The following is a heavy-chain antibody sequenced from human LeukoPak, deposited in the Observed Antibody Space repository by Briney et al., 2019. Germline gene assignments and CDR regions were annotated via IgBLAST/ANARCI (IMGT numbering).Heavy chain of an antibody. CDR1: GYTFTSYY. J-gene: IGHJ4*02. V-gene: IGHV1-46*01. D-gene: IGHD3-16*02. CDR2: INPSGGST. CDR3: ARDSSYYDYVWGSYRWSTLGDY. Sequence: AASVKVSCKASGYTFTSYYMHWVRQAPGQGLEWMGIINPSGGSTSYAQKFQGRVTMTRDTSTSTVYMELSSLRSEDTAVYYCARDSSYYDYVWGSYRWSTLGDYWGQGTLVTVSS.